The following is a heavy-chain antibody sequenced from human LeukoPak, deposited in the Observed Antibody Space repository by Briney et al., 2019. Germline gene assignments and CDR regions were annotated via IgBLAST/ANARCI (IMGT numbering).Heavy chain of an antibody. Sequence: PGESLKISCKGSGYSFTSYWIGWVRQMPGKGLEWMGIIYPDDSDTGYSPSFQGQVTISADKSISTAYLQWSSLKASDTAMYYCARPLEMSTITSLNYWGQGTLVTVSS. J-gene: IGHJ4*02. CDR2: IYPDDSDT. D-gene: IGHD5-24*01. CDR1: GYSFTSYW. V-gene: IGHV5-51*01. CDR3: ARPLEMSTITSLNY.